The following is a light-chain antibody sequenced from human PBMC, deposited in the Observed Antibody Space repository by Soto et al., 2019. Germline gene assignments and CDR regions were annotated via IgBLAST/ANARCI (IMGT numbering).Light chain of an antibody. J-gene: IGKJ1*01. Sequence: EVVLTQSPGTLSLSPRERATLSCRASQSVSNNYLAWYQHKPGQAPRLLIYGASNRAPGIPDRFSGSGSGPDFPLTISRLKPEDFAVYYCQKYAASPRTFGQGTLVEVK. CDR3: QKYAASPRT. V-gene: IGKV3-20*01. CDR1: QSVSNNY. CDR2: GAS.